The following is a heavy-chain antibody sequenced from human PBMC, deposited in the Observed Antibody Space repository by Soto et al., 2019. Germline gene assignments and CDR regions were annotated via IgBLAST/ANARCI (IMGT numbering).Heavy chain of an antibody. Sequence: SVKVSCTASGGTFSSYRINWVRQAPGQGLEWVGGIVPIYRTADYAQKFQGRVTITADESARTSYMELRSLKSKDTAVYYCVSDSGAKXSRCWGQGKLVVGSS. CDR2: IVPIYRTA. J-gene: IGHJ4*02. CDR1: GGTFSSYR. CDR3: VSDSGAKXSRC. D-gene: IGHD6-13*01. V-gene: IGHV1-69*13.